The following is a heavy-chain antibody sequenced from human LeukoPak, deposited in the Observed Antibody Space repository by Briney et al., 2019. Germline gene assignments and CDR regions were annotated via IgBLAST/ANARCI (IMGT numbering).Heavy chain of an antibody. CDR2: IYYSGST. J-gene: IGHJ6*03. D-gene: IGHD1-26*01. V-gene: IGHV4-59*01. CDR3: AGGGVSGYYYYMDV. Sequence: PSETLSLTCTVSGGSISSYYWSWIRQPPGKGLEWIGYIYYSGSTNYNRSLKSRVTISVDTSKNQFSLKLSSVTAADTSVYYCAGGGVSGYYYYMDVWGKGTTVTVSS. CDR1: GGSISSYY.